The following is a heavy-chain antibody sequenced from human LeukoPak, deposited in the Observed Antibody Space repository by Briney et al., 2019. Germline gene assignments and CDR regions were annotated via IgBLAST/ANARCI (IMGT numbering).Heavy chain of an antibody. CDR1: GFTFSSYS. V-gene: IGHV3-21*01. J-gene: IGHJ4*02. D-gene: IGHD1-26*01. CDR2: ISSSSSYI. Sequence: GGSLRLSCAASGFTFSSYSMNWVRQAPGKGLEWVSSISSSSSYIYYADSVKGRFTISRDNAKNSLYLQMNSLRAEDTAVYYCARDTGGGAAYFDYWGQGTLVTVSS. CDR3: ARDTGGGAAYFDY.